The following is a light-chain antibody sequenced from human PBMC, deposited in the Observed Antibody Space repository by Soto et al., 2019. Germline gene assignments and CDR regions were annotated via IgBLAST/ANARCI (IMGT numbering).Light chain of an antibody. Sequence: ETVMTQTPATLSLSPGERATLTCWTSQSVSNHLAWYQQRPGQPPRLLIYSASTRATGVPPRFSGSGSGTEFTLTISSLQSEDSAVYYCQHYNNWPRTVGQGTKVEIK. CDR2: SAS. J-gene: IGKJ1*01. CDR1: QSVSNH. CDR3: QHYNNWPRT. V-gene: IGKV3-15*01.